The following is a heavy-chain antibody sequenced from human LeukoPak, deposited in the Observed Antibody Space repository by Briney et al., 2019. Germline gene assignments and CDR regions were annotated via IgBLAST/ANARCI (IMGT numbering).Heavy chain of an antibody. CDR3: AKYQDGTMFDY. Sequence: SETLSLTCTVSGGSISSYYWSWIRQPPGKGLELIGRIYYSGTTYYNPSLKSRVTISVDTSRKQFSLKLTSVTAADTAVYYCAKYQDGTMFDYWGQGTLVTVS. CDR2: IYYSGTT. V-gene: IGHV4-59*05. J-gene: IGHJ4*02. CDR1: GGSISSYY. D-gene: IGHD1-7*01.